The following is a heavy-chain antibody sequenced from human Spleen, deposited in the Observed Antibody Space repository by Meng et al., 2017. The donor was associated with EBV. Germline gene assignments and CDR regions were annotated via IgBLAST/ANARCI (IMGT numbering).Heavy chain of an antibody. Sequence: LVQDGEELEQLVAEVKVPCNASEYPLTNYHITRVRPAPGHVLEWMGKINPSGGSTSYAQNLQGRVNMTRDTSTSTVYMELSSLRSEDTAVYYCARELGSGNQLALFDYWGQGALVTVSS. CDR3: ARELGSGNQLALFDY. CDR2: INPSGGST. D-gene: IGHD1-26*01. CDR1: EYPLTNYH. J-gene: IGHJ4*02. V-gene: IGHV1-46*01.